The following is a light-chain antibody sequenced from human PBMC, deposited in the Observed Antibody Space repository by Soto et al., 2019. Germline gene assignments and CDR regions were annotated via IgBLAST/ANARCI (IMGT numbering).Light chain of an antibody. Sequence: QSALTQPASVSGSPGQSITISCTGTSSDVGSYNLVSWYRQHPGKAPKLMIYEGSKRPSGVSNRFSGSKSGNTASLTISGLQAEDEADYYCCSYAGSSWVFGTGTKLTVL. CDR3: CSYAGSSWV. V-gene: IGLV2-23*01. CDR1: SSDVGSYNL. J-gene: IGLJ1*01. CDR2: EGS.